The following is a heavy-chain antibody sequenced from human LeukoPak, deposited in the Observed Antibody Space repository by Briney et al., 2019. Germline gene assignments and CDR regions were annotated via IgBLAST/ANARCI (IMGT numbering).Heavy chain of an antibody. CDR1: GASISNSDYY. V-gene: IGHV4-39*01. J-gene: IGHJ2*01. D-gene: IGHD1-26*01. Sequence: SSETLSLTCTVSGASISNSDYYWGWIRQPPGKGLEWIGSMYYSGSTYYNPSLKSRVTISVDTSKNQFSLKLSSVAAADTALYYCARTPYGNWDFDLWGRGTLVTVSS. CDR3: ARTPYGNWDFDL. CDR2: MYYSGST.